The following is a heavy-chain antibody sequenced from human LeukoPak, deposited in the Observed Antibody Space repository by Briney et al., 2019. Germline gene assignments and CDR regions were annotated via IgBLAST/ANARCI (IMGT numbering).Heavy chain of an antibody. V-gene: IGHV4-31*03. J-gene: IGHJ6*02. Sequence: PSETLSLTCTVSRGSVSSGSYYWTWIRQPPGEGLEWIGYIYYTGSVDYNASLKSRLTISLDTSKNRFSLKLNSVTAADTAVYYCARDHSYYFGSQTSTLDVWGQGTAVTVSS. CDR3: ARDHSYYFGSQTSTLDV. D-gene: IGHD3-10*01. CDR1: RGSVSSGSYY. CDR2: IYYTGSV.